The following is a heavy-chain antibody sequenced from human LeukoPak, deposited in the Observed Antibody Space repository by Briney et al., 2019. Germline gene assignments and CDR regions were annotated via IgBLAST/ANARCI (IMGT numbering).Heavy chain of an antibody. V-gene: IGHV3-9*03. CDR2: ISWNSGSI. CDR1: GFTFDDYA. Sequence: GRSLRLSCAASGFTFDDYAMHWVRQAPGKGLEWVSGISWNSGSIGYADFVKGRFTISRDNAKNSLYLQMNSLRAEHMALYYCARQQPLRWLDPWGQGTLVTVSS. CDR3: ARQQPLRWLDP. J-gene: IGHJ5*02. D-gene: IGHD6-13*01.